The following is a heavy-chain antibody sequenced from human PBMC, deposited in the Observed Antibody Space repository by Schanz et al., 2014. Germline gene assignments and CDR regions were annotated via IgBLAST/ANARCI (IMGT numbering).Heavy chain of an antibody. J-gene: IGHJ4*02. CDR2: ITTAGTKM. D-gene: IGHD1-1*01. V-gene: IGHV3-30-3*01. Sequence: VQLVESGGGVVQPGKSLRLSCAASGFTFSSYSMHWVRQAPGKGLEWVAAITTAGTKMYYADSVKGRFTISRDNAKNSLYLEMNSLRAEDTALYYCARDRRNADLDYWGQGTLVTVSS. CDR3: ARDRRNADLDY. CDR1: GFTFSSYS.